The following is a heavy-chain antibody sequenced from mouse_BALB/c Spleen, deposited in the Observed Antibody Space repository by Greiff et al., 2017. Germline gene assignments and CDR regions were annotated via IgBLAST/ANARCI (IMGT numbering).Heavy chain of an antibody. J-gene: IGHJ1*01. Sequence: EVQVVESGGGLVKPGGSLKLSCAASGFTFSSYAMSWVRQTPEKRLEWVASISSGGSTYYPDSVKGRFTISRDNARNILYLQMSSLRSEDTAMYYCARVYYGNPYFDVWGAGTTVTVSS. CDR3: ARVYYGNPYFDV. CDR1: GFTFSSYA. CDR2: ISSGGST. V-gene: IGHV5-6-5*01. D-gene: IGHD2-1*01.